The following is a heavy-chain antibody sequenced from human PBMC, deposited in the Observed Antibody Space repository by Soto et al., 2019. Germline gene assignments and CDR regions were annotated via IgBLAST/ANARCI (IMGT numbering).Heavy chain of an antibody. J-gene: IGHJ4*02. CDR1: GYRFTNYW. Sequence: GESPKISCKGSGYRFTNYWIGWVRQMPGKGLEWMGIIYPGDSDTRYSPSFQGQVTISADKSINTAYLQWSSLKASDTAMYYCERDHCRGTTCYEFDYWGQGTQVTVSS. V-gene: IGHV5-51*01. CDR3: ERDHCRGTTCYEFDY. CDR2: IYPGDSDT. D-gene: IGHD2-2*01.